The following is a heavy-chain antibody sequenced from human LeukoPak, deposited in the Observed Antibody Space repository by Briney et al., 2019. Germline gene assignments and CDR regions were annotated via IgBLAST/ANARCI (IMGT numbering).Heavy chain of an antibody. CDR2: ISSSSSYI. Sequence: VGSLRLSHAASGFTFSTYSMNWVRQAPGKGLEWVSSISSSSSYIYYADSVKGRFTISRDNARNSLYLQMNSLRAEDTAVYYCARDLPLWFGDSRGPFDYWGQGTLVPVSS. D-gene: IGHD3-10*01. V-gene: IGHV3-21*01. CDR1: GFTFSTYS. J-gene: IGHJ4*02. CDR3: ARDLPLWFGDSRGPFDY.